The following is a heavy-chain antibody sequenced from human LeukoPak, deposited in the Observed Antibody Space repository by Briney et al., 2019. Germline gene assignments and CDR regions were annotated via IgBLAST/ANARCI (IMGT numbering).Heavy chain of an antibody. CDR3: AKAKGGIVGAKDAFDI. Sequence: GGSLRLSCAASGFIVSSNYMSWVRQAPGKGLEWVLVIYSGGSTYYADSVKGRFTISRDNSKNTLYLQMNSLRAEDTAVYYCAKAKGGIVGAKDAFDIWGQGTMVTVSS. D-gene: IGHD1-26*01. CDR1: GFIVSSNY. J-gene: IGHJ3*02. CDR2: IYSGGST. V-gene: IGHV3-53*01.